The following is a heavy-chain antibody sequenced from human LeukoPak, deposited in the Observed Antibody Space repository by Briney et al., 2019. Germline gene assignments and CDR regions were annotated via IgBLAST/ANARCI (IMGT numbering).Heavy chain of an antibody. D-gene: IGHD3-10*01. CDR2: IYYSGST. V-gene: IGHV4-59*08. CDR1: GGSISSYY. J-gene: IGHJ4*02. CDR3: ARLGGPLLWFGDPGYFDY. Sequence: PSETLSLTCTVSGGSISSYYWSWIRQPPGKGLEWIGYIYYSGSTNYNPSLKGRVTISVDTSKNQFSLKLSSVTAADTAVYYCARLGGPLLWFGDPGYFDYWGQGTLVTVSS.